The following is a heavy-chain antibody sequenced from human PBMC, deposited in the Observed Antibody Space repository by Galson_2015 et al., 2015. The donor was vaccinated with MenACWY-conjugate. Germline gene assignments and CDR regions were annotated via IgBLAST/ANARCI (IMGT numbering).Heavy chain of an antibody. CDR3: ARDPTAMATNWFDP. J-gene: IGHJ5*02. V-gene: IGHV3-48*02. D-gene: IGHD5-18*01. Sequence: SLRLSCAASGFTFSSYSMNWVRQAPGKGLEWVSYISSSSSTIYYADSVKGRFTISRDNAKNSLYLQMSSPRDEDTAVYYCARDPTAMATNWFDPWGQGTLVTVSS. CDR1: GFTFSSYS. CDR2: ISSSSSTI.